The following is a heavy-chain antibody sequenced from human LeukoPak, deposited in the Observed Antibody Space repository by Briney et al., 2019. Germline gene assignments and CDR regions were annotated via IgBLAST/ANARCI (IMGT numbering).Heavy chain of an antibody. CDR1: GFTFSSYS. D-gene: IGHD6-19*01. J-gene: IGHJ4*02. CDR2: ISSSSSYI. CDR3: AKGGSSSGWHTYFDY. Sequence: GGSLRLSCAASGFTFSSYSMNWVRQAPGKGLEWVSSISSSSSYIYYADSVKGRFTISRDNSKNTLYLQMNSLRAEDTAVYYCAKGGSSSGWHTYFDYWGQGTLVTVSS. V-gene: IGHV3-21*01.